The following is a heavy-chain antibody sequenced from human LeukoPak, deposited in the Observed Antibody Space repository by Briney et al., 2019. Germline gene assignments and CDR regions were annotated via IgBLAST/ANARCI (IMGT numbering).Heavy chain of an antibody. V-gene: IGHV3-7*03. Sequence: GGSLRLSCAASGFTFSSYWMSWIRQATGQGLAWVANIKQDGSEKYYVDSVKARFTISRDNAKNSLYLQMNSLRAEDTAVYYCARYIVVVVAATGDLDYWGQGTLVTVSS. CDR1: GFTFSSYW. CDR2: IKQDGSEK. CDR3: ARYIVVVVAATGDLDY. J-gene: IGHJ4*02. D-gene: IGHD2-15*01.